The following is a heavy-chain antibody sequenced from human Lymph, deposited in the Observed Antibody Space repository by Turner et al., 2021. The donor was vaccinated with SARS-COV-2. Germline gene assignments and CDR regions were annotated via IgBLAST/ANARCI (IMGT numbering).Heavy chain of an antibody. Sequence: QVQLQESGPGLVRPSETLSLTSTVSGGSISSTPWSWIRQSPGRGLEWIGYFYKIGSIDYNPTVRSRVTISVNTSKNQRSLNLIAVTAAGTAVYYCARHQGSTSGYDHGMNVWGQGTAVIVSS. CDR2: FYKIGSI. J-gene: IGHJ6*02. CDR1: GGSISSTP. CDR3: ARHQGSTSGYDHGMNV. V-gene: IGHV4-59*08. D-gene: IGHD1-1*01.